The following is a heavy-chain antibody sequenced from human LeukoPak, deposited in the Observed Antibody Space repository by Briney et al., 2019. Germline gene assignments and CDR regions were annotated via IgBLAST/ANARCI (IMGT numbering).Heavy chain of an antibody. V-gene: IGHV1-69*01. CDR1: GGTFSSYA. J-gene: IGHJ4*02. CDR3: ARDRVGATTALDY. Sequence: SVKVSCKASGGTFSSYAISWVRQAPGQGLEWMGGIIPIFGTANYAQKFQGRVTITADESTSTAYMELSSLRSEDTAVYYCARDRVGATTALDYWGQGTLVTASS. D-gene: IGHD1-26*01. CDR2: IIPIFGTA.